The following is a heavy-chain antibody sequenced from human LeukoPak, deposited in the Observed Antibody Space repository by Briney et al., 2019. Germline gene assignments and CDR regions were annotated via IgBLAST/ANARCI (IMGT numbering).Heavy chain of an antibody. CDR1: GGSFSGYY. CDR3: ARVTASYDFWSGYRGLNWFDP. J-gene: IGHJ5*02. D-gene: IGHD3-3*01. V-gene: IGHV4-34*01. Sequence: SETLSLTCAVYGGSFSGYYWSWIRQPPGKGLEWIGEINHSGSTNYNPSLKSRVTISVDTSKNQFSLKLSSVTAADTAVYYCARVTASYDFWSGYRGLNWFDPWGREPWSPSPQ. CDR2: INHSGST.